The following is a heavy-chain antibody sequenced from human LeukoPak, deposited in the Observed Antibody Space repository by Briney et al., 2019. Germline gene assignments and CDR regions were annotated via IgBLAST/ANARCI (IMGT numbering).Heavy chain of an antibody. J-gene: IGHJ4*02. CDR3: ARHEGFSQKD. V-gene: IGHV4-4*02. CDR2: IHESGST. Sequence: SETLSLTCAVSGVSMSSNNWWSWVRQPPGKGLEWIGEIHESGSTNYNPSLKSRVTISVDKSKDQFSLKLSSVTAADTAVCYCARHEGFSQKDWGQGTQVTVS. CDR1: GVSMSSNNW.